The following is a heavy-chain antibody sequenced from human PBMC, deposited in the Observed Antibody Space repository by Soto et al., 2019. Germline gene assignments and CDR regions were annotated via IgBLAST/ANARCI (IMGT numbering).Heavy chain of an antibody. V-gene: IGHV3-23*01. CDR3: AILPGWTASRPAY. Sequence: EGQLLESGGNLVQPGRSLRLSCTASGFHFTYNAMSWVRQAPGKGLQWVSNVSGNGENTYYAESVRGRSTISRDTSKNTLYLQMTSLRVEDTAIYYLAILPGWTASRPAYWGQGTPVTVSS. CDR2: VSGNGENT. CDR1: GFHFTYNA. D-gene: IGHD6-6*01. J-gene: IGHJ4*02.